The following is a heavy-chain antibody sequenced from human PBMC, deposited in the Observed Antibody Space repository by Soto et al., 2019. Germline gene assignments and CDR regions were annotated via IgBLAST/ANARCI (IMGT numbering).Heavy chain of an antibody. V-gene: IGHV4-30-4*01. D-gene: IGHD5-18*01. CDR2: MSYSGTT. J-gene: IGHJ4*02. CDR1: GGSISSGNYY. CDR3: ASDSYGSLGLDD. Sequence: SETLSLTCTVPGGSISSGNYYWSWIRQPPGKGLEWIGFMSYSGTTSYNASLKSRVTISVDTSKSQFSLNLSSVTAADTAVYYWASDSYGSLGLDDWGQGTLVTVSS.